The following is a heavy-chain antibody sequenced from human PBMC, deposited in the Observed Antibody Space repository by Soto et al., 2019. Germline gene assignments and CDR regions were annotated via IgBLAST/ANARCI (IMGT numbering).Heavy chain of an antibody. D-gene: IGHD5-18*01. Sequence: GGSLRLSCAASGFTFGDYAMHWVRQVPGRGLEWVSGVSWTNISFGYADSVKGRFTISRDNAKNPLYLQMNSLRREDTAFYYCAKDRNTAMVTGDFDYWGHGTLVTVSS. J-gene: IGHJ4*01. CDR1: GFTFGDYA. CDR3: AKDRNTAMVTGDFDY. V-gene: IGHV3-9*01. CDR2: VSWTNISF.